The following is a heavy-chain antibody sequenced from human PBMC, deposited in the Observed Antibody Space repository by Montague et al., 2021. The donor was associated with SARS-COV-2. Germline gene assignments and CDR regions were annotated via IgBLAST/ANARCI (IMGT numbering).Heavy chain of an antibody. D-gene: IGHD5-12*01. CDR1: GGSISSSSYY. Sequence: SETLSLTCTVSGGSISSSSYYWGWIRQPPGEGLEWIGSIYYSGSTYYNPSLKSRVTISVDTSKNQLSLKLSSVTAADTAVYYGARHERQWLRLYPYYCDYWGQGTLVTVSS. J-gene: IGHJ4*02. CDR3: ARHERQWLRLYPYYCDY. V-gene: IGHV4-39*01. CDR2: IYYSGST.